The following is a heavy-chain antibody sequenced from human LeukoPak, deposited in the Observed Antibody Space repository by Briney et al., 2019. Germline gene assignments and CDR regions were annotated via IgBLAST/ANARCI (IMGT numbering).Heavy chain of an antibody. CDR3: AMAESGTPDY. CDR2: INPNSGGT. CDR1: GYTFTSYD. V-gene: IGHV1-2*02. Sequence: ASVKVSCKASGYTFTSYDINWVRQATGQGLEWMGWINPNSGGTNYAQKFQGRVTMTRDTTISTAYMEVSRLRSDDTAIYYCAMAESGTPDYWGQGTLVTVSS. J-gene: IGHJ4*02. D-gene: IGHD1-1*01.